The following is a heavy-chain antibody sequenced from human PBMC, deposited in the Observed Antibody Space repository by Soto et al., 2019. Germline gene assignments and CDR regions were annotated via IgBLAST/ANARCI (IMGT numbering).Heavy chain of an antibody. D-gene: IGHD2-21*02. CDR1: GYTFTSYY. CDR2: INPSGGST. Sequence: ASVKVSCKASGYTFTSYYMHWVRQAPGQGLEWMGIINPSGGSTSYAQKFQGRVTMTRDTSTSTVYMELSSLRSEDTAVYYCARDRALYGGNSSPAFDIWGQGTMVTVSS. V-gene: IGHV1-46*01. CDR3: ARDRALYGGNSSPAFDI. J-gene: IGHJ3*02.